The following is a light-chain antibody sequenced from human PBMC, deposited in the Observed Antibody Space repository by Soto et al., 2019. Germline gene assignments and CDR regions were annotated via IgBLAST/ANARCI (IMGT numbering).Light chain of an antibody. Sequence: DVQMTQSTSSVSASVGDTVTIACRASHYIDRWLAWYQQKPGKAPKHLIYDASRLRREFPSTFSGSRSGTHLTLTITALQPKYFATSYCQQAHTFPLTSGQEKRLEIK. V-gene: IGKV1-12*01. CDR1: HYIDRW. CDR2: DAS. CDR3: QQAHTFPLT. J-gene: IGKJ5*01.